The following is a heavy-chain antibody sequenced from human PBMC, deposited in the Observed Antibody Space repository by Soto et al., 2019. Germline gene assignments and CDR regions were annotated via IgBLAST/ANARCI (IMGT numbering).Heavy chain of an antibody. CDR3: ARIGLGGYYGMDV. Sequence: QVQLQESGPGLVKPSGTLSLTCAVSGGSISSSNWWSWVRQPPGKGLEWSGEIYHSGSTHYNPSLKSRVTVSVDKSKNLFSIKLSYVTAADTSVEYCARIGLGGYYGMDVWGQVTTVTVSS. CDR1: GGSISSSNW. D-gene: IGHD6-6*01. V-gene: IGHV4-4*02. CDR2: IYHSGST. J-gene: IGHJ6*02.